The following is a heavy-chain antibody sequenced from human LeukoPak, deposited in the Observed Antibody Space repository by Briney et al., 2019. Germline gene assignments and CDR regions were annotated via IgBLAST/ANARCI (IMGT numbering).Heavy chain of an antibody. CDR1: GGSISSYY. V-gene: IGHV4-59*12. CDR2: IYYSGST. J-gene: IGHJ4*02. Sequence: SETLSLTCTVSGGSISSYYWSWIRQPPGKGLEWIGYIYYSGSTNYNPSLKSRVTISVDTSKNQFSLKLSSVTAADTAVYYCARDTQHYYDSSGYYYWGQETLVTVSS. CDR3: ARDTQHYYDSSGYYY. D-gene: IGHD3-22*01.